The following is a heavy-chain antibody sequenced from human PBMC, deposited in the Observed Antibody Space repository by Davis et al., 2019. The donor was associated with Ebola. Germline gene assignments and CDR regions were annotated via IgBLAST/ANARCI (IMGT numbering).Heavy chain of an antibody. CDR2: IYSGGST. D-gene: IGHD3-10*01. Sequence: GESLKISCAASGFTVRRNYIRWVLQAPGKGLEWVSVIYSGGSTYYADSVKGRFTISRHNSKNTLYLQMNSLRAEDTAVYYCARAVVRGGIDYWGQGTLVTVSS. V-gene: IGHV3-53*04. CDR3: ARAVVRGGIDY. CDR1: GFTVRRNY. J-gene: IGHJ4*02.